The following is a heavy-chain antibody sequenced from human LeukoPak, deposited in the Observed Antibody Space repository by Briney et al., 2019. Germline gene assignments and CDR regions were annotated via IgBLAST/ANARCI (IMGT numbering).Heavy chain of an antibody. Sequence: PGGTLRLSCAASGFTFSSYGMSWVRQAPGKGLEWVSAISGSGGSTYYADSVKGRFTISRDNSKNTLYLQMNSLRAEDTAVYYCAKDLEYYYDSSGYYYSHIYFDYWGQGTLVTVSS. CDR1: GFTFSSYG. CDR2: ISGSGGST. V-gene: IGHV3-23*01. CDR3: AKDLEYYYDSSGYYYSHIYFDY. J-gene: IGHJ4*02. D-gene: IGHD3-22*01.